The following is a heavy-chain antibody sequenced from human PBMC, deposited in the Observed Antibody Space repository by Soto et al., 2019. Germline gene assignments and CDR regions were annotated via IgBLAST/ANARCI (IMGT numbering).Heavy chain of an antibody. Sequence: QLQLQESGPGLVKPSETLSLTCTVSGGSISSSSYYWGWIRQPPGTGLEWIGRIYYSGSTYYNPSLKSRVTISVATSKHQFYLQLSDVTAADTAVYYCARVMDVWGQGTTVTVS. CDR2: IYYSGST. CDR3: ARVMDV. J-gene: IGHJ6*02. V-gene: IGHV4-39*01. CDR1: GGSISSSSYY.